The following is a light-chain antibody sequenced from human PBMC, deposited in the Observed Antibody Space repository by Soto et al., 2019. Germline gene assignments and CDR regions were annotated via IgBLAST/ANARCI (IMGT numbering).Light chain of an antibody. Sequence: DNQMTQSPSSLSASVGDRVTITCRASQSISSHLNWYQLKPEKAPKFLMYAASSLQSGVPSRFSGSGSGTDFTLTISSLQPEDFATYYCQQSYSTPLTFGGGTKVEIK. CDR3: QQSYSTPLT. CDR1: QSISSH. J-gene: IGKJ4*01. V-gene: IGKV1-39*01. CDR2: AAS.